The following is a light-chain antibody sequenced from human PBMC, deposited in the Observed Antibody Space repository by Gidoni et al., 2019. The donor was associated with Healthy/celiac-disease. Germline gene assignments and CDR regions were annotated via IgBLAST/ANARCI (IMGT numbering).Light chain of an antibody. J-gene: IGKJ1*01. Sequence: DIQMTQSPSSLSASVGDRVTITCQESQGISNYLNWYQQKPGKAPKLLIYDASNLETGVPSRFSGSGSGTDFTFTISSMQPEDIATYYCQQYDNLPRTFGQGTKVEIK. V-gene: IGKV1-33*01. CDR1: QGISNY. CDR3: QQYDNLPRT. CDR2: DAS.